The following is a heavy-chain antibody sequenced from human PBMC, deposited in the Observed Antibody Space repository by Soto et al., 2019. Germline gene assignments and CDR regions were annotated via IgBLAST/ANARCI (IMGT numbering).Heavy chain of an antibody. Sequence: EVQLLESGGGLVQPGGSLRLSCAASGFTFSSYAMSWVRQAPGKGLEWVAAISGSGGSTYYADSVKGRFTISRDNSKNTLYLQMNSLRAEDTAVYYCAKAPGYSSGWLGWFDPWGHGTLVTVSS. CDR3: AKAPGYSSGWLGWFDP. J-gene: IGHJ5*02. V-gene: IGHV3-23*01. D-gene: IGHD6-13*01. CDR1: GFTFSSYA. CDR2: ISGSGGST.